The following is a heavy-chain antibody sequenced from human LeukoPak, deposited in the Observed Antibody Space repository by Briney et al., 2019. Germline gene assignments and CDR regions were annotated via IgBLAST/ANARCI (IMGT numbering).Heavy chain of an antibody. CDR3: ASAYYDFWSGYQFDY. D-gene: IGHD3-3*01. CDR2: IIPILGIA. CDR1: GGTFSSYT. J-gene: IGHJ4*02. Sequence: SLKVSCKASGGTFSSYTISWVRQAPGQGLEWMGRIIPILGIANYAQKFQGRVTITADKSTSTAYMELSSLRSEDTAVYYCASAYYDFWSGYQFDYWGQGTLVTVSS. V-gene: IGHV1-69*02.